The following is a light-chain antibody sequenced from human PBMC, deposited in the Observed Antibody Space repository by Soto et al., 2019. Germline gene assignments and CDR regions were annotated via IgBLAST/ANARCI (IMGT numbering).Light chain of an antibody. J-gene: IGKJ1*01. CDR2: EAS. V-gene: IGKV3-15*01. CDR1: QSLCSN. Sequence: VVMTQSPATLSVSPGERAVLSCRASQSLCSNLAWYHHKPGQAPRLLLYEASIRATGIPARFSGDGSGTEFTLTISSLQSEDFGIYYCQKYNQWPWTFGPGTKVDIK. CDR3: QKYNQWPWT.